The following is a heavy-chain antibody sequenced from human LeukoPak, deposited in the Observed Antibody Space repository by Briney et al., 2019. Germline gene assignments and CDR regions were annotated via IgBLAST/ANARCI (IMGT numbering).Heavy chain of an antibody. D-gene: IGHD5-12*01. CDR2: ISSSGRTI. J-gene: IGHJ4*02. V-gene: IGHV3-48*04. Sequence: GGSLRLSCAASGFTFSTYGINWVRQAPGKGLEWVSYISSSGRTIYYADSVRGRFTISRDNAKNSLFLQMNSLRAEDTAVYYCARDSGRGYAIDYWGQGTLLTVSS. CDR1: GFTFSTYG. CDR3: ARDSGRGYAIDY.